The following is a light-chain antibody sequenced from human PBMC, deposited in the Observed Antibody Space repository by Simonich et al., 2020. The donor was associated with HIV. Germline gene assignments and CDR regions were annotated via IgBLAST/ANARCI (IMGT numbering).Light chain of an antibody. CDR2: WAS. J-gene: IGKJ5*01. CDR3: QQYDNVPIT. Sequence: DIVMTQSPDSLAVSLGERATINCKSSQSVLYSSNNKNYLAWYQQKPGQPPKLLIYWASTRESGVPDRFSGSGSGTDFTLTISSLQAEDIVTYYCQQYDNVPITFGQGTRLEIK. CDR1: QSVLYSSNNKNY. V-gene: IGKV4-1*01.